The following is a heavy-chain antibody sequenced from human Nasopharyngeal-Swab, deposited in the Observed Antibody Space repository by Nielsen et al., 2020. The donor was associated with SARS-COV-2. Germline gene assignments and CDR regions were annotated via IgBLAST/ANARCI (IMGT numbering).Heavy chain of an antibody. CDR3: ARRGDYGDY. Sequence: WIRQPPGKGLEWLSYISNSGSTTYYADSVKGRFTVSRDNARKSLYLQMNSLRAEDTAVYYCARRGDYGDYWGQGTLVTVS. J-gene: IGHJ4*02. D-gene: IGHD4-17*01. V-gene: IGHV3-11*01. CDR2: ISNSGSTT.